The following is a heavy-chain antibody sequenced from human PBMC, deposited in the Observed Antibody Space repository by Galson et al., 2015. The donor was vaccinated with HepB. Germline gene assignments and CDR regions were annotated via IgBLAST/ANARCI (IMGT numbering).Heavy chain of an antibody. V-gene: IGHV3-30*18. Sequence: SLRLSCAASGFTFSSYGMHWVRQAPGKGLEWVAVISYDGSSKYYADSVKGRFTISRDNSKNTLYLQMSSLRAEDTAVYYCAKGGRQMEAVVGWGQGTLVTVSS. D-gene: IGHD5-24*01. CDR3: AKGGRQMEAVVG. CDR1: GFTFSSYG. CDR2: ISYDGSSK. J-gene: IGHJ4*02.